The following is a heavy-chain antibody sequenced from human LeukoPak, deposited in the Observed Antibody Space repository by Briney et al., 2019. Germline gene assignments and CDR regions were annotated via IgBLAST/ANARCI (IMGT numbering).Heavy chain of an antibody. D-gene: IGHD6-13*01. Sequence: GGSLRLSCAASGFTFSSYAMSWVRQAPGKGLERVSAISGSGGSTYYADSVKGRFTISRDNSKNTLYLQMNSLRAEDTAVYYCAKDIAAAGTRYYYMDVWGKGTTVTVSS. CDR2: ISGSGGST. CDR3: AKDIAAAGTRYYYMDV. CDR1: GFTFSSYA. J-gene: IGHJ6*03. V-gene: IGHV3-23*01.